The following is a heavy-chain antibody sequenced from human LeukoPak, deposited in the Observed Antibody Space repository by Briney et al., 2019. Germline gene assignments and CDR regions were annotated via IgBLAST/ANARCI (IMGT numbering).Heavy chain of an antibody. J-gene: IGHJ6*03. CDR2: IYYSGST. CDR3: ASVRRGFGESSKYYSYYYMHV. CDR1: GGSISSDY. V-gene: IGHV4-39*01. Sequence: PSETLSLTCTVSGGSISSDYWGWIRQPPGKGLEWIGNIYYSGSTYYNPSLKSRVTISVDTSNNQFSLKLSAVTAADTAVYYCASVRRGFGESSKYYSYYYMHVWGNGTTVTIAS. D-gene: IGHD3-10*01.